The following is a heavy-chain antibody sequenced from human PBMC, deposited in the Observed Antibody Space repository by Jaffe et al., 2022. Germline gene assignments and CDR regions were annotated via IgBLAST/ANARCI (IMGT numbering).Heavy chain of an antibody. D-gene: IGHD5-12*01. V-gene: IGHV1-46*01. CDR1: GYTFTSYY. Sequence: QVQLVQSGAEVKKPGASVKVSCKASGYTFTSYYMHWVRQAPGQGLEWMGIINPSGGSTSYAQKFQGRVTMTRDTSTSTVYMELSSLRSEDTAVYYCARDRGYDSHGLHTGDYWGQGTLVTVSS. J-gene: IGHJ4*02. CDR3: ARDRGYDSHGLHTGDY. CDR2: INPSGGST.